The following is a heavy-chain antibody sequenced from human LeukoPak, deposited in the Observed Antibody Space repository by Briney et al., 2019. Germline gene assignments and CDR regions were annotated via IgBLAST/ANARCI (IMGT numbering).Heavy chain of an antibody. CDR3: AKDMGPRYGYGSFFDY. V-gene: IGHV3-9*01. CDR1: GFTFDDYA. CDR2: ISWNSGSI. D-gene: IGHD5-18*01. Sequence: GGSLRLSCAASGFTFDDYAMHWVRQAPGKGLEWVSGISWNSGSIGYADSVKGRFTISRDNAKNSLYLQMNSLRAEDTALYYCAKDMGPRYGYGSFFDYWGQGTLVTVSS. J-gene: IGHJ4*02.